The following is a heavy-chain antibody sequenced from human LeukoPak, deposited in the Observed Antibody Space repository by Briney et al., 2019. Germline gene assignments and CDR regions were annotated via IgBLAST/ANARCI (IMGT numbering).Heavy chain of an antibody. Sequence: KPGGSLRPSCAASGFTFSNAWMSWLRQAPGKGLEWVSYISSSTGYIYYADSVKGRFTISRDNAKNSLYLQMNSLRAEDTALYYCARGRGLPPLWFGESYYMDVWGKGTTVTVSS. CDR2: ISSSTGYI. CDR3: ARGRGLPPLWFGESYYMDV. J-gene: IGHJ6*03. V-gene: IGHV3-11*05. CDR1: GFTFSNAW. D-gene: IGHD3-10*01.